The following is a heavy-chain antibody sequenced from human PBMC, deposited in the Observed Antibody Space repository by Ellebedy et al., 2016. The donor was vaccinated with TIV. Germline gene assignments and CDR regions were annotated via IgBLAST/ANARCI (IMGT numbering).Heavy chain of an antibody. D-gene: IGHD1-26*01. CDR1: GYTFTGYY. V-gene: IGHV1-2*04. Sequence: ASVKVSCXASGYTFTGYYMHWVRQAPGQGLEWMGWINPNSGGTNYAQKFQGWVTMTRDTSISTAYMELSSLRSEDTAVYYCARANSGSFRVDYWGQGTLVTVSS. CDR2: INPNSGGT. CDR3: ARANSGSFRVDY. J-gene: IGHJ4*02.